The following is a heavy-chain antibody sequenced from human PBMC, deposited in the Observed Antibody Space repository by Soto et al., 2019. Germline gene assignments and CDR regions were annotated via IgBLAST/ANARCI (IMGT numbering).Heavy chain of an antibody. J-gene: IGHJ4*02. D-gene: IGHD2-15*01. CDR3: ARGFDAGRSYYFDY. CDR1: GFTFSIFG. Sequence: PGGSLRLSCAASGFTFSIFGMHWVRHAPGKGLEWVAVISSDGSVTFYADSVKGRLTISRDNSKNTLYVQMNIVRAEDTAVYYCARGFDAGRSYYFDYWGQGTQVTVSS. V-gene: IGHV3-30*03. CDR2: ISSDGSVT.